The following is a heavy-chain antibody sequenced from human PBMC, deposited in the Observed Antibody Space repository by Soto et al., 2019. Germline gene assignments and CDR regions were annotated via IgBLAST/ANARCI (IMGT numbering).Heavy chain of an antibody. V-gene: IGHV1-69*01. CDR2: IIPIFGTA. Sequence: QVQLVQSGAEVKKPGSSVKVSYKASGGTFSSYAISWVRQAPGQGLEWMGGIIPIFGTANYAQKFQGRVTITADESTSTAYMELSSLRSEDTAVYYCARVLSWSSGSLDQTYDYWGQGTLVTVSS. CDR1: GGTFSSYA. CDR3: ARVLSWSSGSLDQTYDY. D-gene: IGHD1-26*01. J-gene: IGHJ4*02.